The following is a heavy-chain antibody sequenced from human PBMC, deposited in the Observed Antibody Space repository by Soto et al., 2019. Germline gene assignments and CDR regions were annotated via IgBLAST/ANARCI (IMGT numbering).Heavy chain of an antibody. CDR2: ISIEKGDT. D-gene: IGHD2-15*01. V-gene: IGHV1-18*01. Sequence: QVQVVQSGAEVKKPGASVKVACKASGYSFDTFGMSWVRQAPGQGLEWMGWISIEKGDTNSAQKFRGMVTLTTDTSTSTAYMELRSLTSDDTAVYYCARCYCSVGSCFTCWHFDLWGRGTRVTVSS. J-gene: IGHJ2*01. CDR1: GYSFDTFG. CDR3: ARCYCSVGSCFTCWHFDL.